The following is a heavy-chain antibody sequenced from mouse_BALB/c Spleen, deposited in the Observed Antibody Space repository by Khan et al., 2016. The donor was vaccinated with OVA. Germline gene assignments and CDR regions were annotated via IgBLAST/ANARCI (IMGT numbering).Heavy chain of an antibody. CDR3: AISLTITTVVATDFDY. V-gene: IGHV3-2*02. CDR2: ISYSGCT. CDR1: GYSITSDYA. D-gene: IGHD1-1*01. Sequence: EVQLQESGPGLVKPSQSLSLTCTVTGYSITSDYAWNWIRQFPGNKLEWMGYISYSGCTSYNPSIKSRISITRDTSKNQFFLQLNSVTTEDTATDYCAISLTITTVVATDFDYWGQGTTLTASS. J-gene: IGHJ2*01.